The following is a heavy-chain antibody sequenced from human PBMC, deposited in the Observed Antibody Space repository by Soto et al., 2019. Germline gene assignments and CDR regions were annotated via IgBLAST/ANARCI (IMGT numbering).Heavy chain of an antibody. J-gene: IGHJ5*02. D-gene: IGHD6-13*01. Sequence: GGALRLCCGASGCKFSTYCMGLVRLAPAKGLEWVANIAEDGSKKDYADSVKRRFTVSRDNADNSLHLQMHSMRVEDTSIYYCERGAADLPTWGQRAWVP. CDR2: IAEDGSKK. V-gene: IGHV3-7*01. CDR1: GCKFSTYC. CDR3: ERGAADLPT.